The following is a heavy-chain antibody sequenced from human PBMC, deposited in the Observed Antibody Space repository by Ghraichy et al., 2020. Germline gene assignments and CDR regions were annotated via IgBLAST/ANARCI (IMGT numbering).Heavy chain of an antibody. CDR2: ISSSSSYI. J-gene: IGHJ6*02. V-gene: IGHV3-21*01. CDR3: WCYYGSGSYYRDYYYYGMDV. Sequence: GGSLRLSCAASGFTFSSYSMNWVRQAPGKGLEWVSSISSSSSYIYYADSVKGRFTISRDNAKNSLYLQMNSLRAEDTAVYYCWCYYGSGSYYRDYYYYGMDVWGQGTTVTVSS. D-gene: IGHD3-10*01. CDR1: GFTFSSYS.